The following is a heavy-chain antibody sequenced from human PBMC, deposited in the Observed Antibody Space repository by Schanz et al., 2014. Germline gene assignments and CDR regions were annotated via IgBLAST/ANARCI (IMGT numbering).Heavy chain of an antibody. Sequence: QVQLQESGPGLVQPSETLSLTCTVSGGSIRRYYWSWIRQPPGKGLEWIASMYNIGITYYNPSLRGGVTIAVDRAKNQFPRRLSLVTAADTAVYYCARGWEVKVFDYWGQGTLITVSS. CDR1: GGSIRRYY. J-gene: IGHJ4*02. V-gene: IGHV4-59*08. CDR2: MYNIGIT. CDR3: ARGWEVKVFDY. D-gene: IGHD1-26*01.